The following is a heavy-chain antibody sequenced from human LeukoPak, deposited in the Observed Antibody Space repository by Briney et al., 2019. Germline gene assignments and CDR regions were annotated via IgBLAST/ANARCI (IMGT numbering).Heavy chain of an antibody. D-gene: IGHD2-8*01. CDR2: INSGGSST. CDR3: ARGGYCTNGVCYLDYFDY. J-gene: IGHJ4*02. Sequence: PGGSLRLSCAASGFTFSSYWMHWVRQAPGKGLVWVSRINSGGSSTSYADSVKGRFTISRDNAKNTLYLQMNSLRAEDTAVYYCARGGYCTNGVCYLDYFDYWGQGTLVTVSS. CDR1: GFTFSSYW. V-gene: IGHV3-74*01.